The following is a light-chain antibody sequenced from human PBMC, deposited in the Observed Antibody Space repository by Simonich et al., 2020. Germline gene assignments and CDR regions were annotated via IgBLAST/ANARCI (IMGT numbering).Light chain of an antibody. CDR1: QSVSSN. CDR2: GAS. J-gene: IGKJ2*01. Sequence: EIVMTQSPATLSVSPGERATISCRASQSVSSNLAWYQQKPGQAPRLLIYGASTRATGIPARFSGSGSWTEFTLTISSLQSEDFAVYYCQQYNNWPYTFGQGTKLEIK. V-gene: IGKV3-15*01. CDR3: QQYNNWPYT.